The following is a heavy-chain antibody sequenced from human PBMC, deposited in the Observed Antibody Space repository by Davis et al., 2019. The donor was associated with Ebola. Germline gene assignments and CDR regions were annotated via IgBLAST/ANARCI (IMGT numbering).Heavy chain of an antibody. D-gene: IGHD3-16*02. V-gene: IGHV3-74*01. J-gene: IGHJ6*03. Sequence: GESLKISCAASGFTFSNFWMHWVRQVPGKGLVWVSRIDTHGSITNYADSVKGRFTISRDNSMNTVYVQMYSLRADDPAVYYCAKGGFYLYMDVWGKGTTVTVSS. CDR1: GFTFSNFW. CDR2: IDTHGSIT. CDR3: AKGGFYLYMDV.